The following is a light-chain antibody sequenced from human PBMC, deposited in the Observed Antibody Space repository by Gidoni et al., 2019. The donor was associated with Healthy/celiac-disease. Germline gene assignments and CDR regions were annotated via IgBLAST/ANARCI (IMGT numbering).Light chain of an antibody. V-gene: IGLV1-40*01. J-gene: IGLJ3*02. CDR3: QSYDSSLSGWV. Sequence: SVLTQPPSVSRAPGQRVTISCTGSISNLGAGYDVPWYQHLPGTAPKLLIYGNSNRPSGVPDRFSGSKSGTSASLAITGLQAEDEADYYCQSYDSSLSGWVFGGGTKLTVL. CDR1: ISNLGAGYD. CDR2: GNS.